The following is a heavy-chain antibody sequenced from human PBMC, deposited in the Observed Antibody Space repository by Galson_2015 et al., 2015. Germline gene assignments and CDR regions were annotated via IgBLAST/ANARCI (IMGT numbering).Heavy chain of an antibody. D-gene: IGHD6-19*01. CDR3: AKGGSPGWYDAFDV. Sequence: SLRLSCAASGFTFSNYAMNWVRQAPGKGLDWVSGIIGSGGSTYYADSVKGRFTISRDNSKNTLYLQMNSLRAEDTALYYCAKGGSPGWYDAFDVWGQGTVVTVSS. V-gene: IGHV3-23*01. CDR2: IIGSGGST. J-gene: IGHJ3*01. CDR1: GFTFSNYA.